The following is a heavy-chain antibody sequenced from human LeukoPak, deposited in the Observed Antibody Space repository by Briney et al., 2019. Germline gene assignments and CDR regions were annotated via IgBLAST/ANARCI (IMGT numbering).Heavy chain of an antibody. CDR3: ARDCASDY. D-gene: IGHD3-16*01. V-gene: IGHV3-7*01. J-gene: IGHJ4*02. Sequence: DSVKGRFTISRDNATNSLYLQMSGLRAEETAVYYCARDCASDYWGQGTLVTVSS.